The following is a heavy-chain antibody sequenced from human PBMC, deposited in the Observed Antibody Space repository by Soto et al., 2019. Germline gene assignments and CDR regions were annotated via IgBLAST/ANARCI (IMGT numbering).Heavy chain of an antibody. CDR1: GFTFSSYG. CDR2: IWYDGSNK. J-gene: IGHJ4*02. V-gene: IGHV3-33*01. CDR3: ARESGQIDY. D-gene: IGHD6-25*01. Sequence: QVQLVESGGGVVQPGRSLRLSCAASGFTFSSYGMHWVRQAPGKGLEWVVVIWYDGSNKYYADSVKGRFTISRDNSKNTLYLQMNSLRAEDTAVYYCARESGQIDYWGQGTLVTVSS.